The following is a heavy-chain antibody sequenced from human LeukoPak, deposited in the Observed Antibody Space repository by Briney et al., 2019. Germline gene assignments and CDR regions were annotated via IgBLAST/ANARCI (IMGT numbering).Heavy chain of an antibody. V-gene: IGHV3-53*01. CDR1: GFTVSSNY. J-gene: IGHJ5*02. D-gene: IGHD4-17*01. CDR2: IYSGGST. CDR3: ARHGDPFEDNWFDP. Sequence: GGSLRLSCAASGFTVSSNYMSWVRQAPGKGLEWVSVIYSGGSTYYADSVKGRFTISRDNSKNTLYLQMNSLRAEDTAVYYCARHGDPFEDNWFDPWGQGTLVTVSS.